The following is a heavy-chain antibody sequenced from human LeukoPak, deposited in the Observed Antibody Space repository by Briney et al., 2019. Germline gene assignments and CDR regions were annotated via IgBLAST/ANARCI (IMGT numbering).Heavy chain of an antibody. D-gene: IGHD3-3*01. CDR3: VSSRVATPPYNYGMDV. CDR2: THSSGFA. V-gene: IGHV4-61*02. CDR1: GEAISSGNYY. Sequence: SEALSLSCNVSGEAISSGNYYWTWIRQPAGKGLEWMGRTHSSGFANYNRSLKSRVTISRDTSKNQLSLKVSSVTAADTAVYFCVSSRVATPPYNYGMDVWGQGTTVVVSS. J-gene: IGHJ6*02.